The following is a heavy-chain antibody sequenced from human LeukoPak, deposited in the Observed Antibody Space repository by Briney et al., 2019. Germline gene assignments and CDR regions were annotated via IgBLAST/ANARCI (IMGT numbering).Heavy chain of an antibody. D-gene: IGHD3-9*01. CDR3: ARGIILTGGNYYYYYYYMDV. CDR2: IIPIFGTA. V-gene: IGHV1-69*05. Sequence: SVKVSCKASGGTFSSYAISWVRQAPGQGLEWMGGIIPIFGTANYAQKFQGRVTITTDESTSTAYMELSSLRSEDTAVYYCARGIILTGGNYYYYYYYMDVWGKGTTATVSS. J-gene: IGHJ6*03. CDR1: GGTFSSYA.